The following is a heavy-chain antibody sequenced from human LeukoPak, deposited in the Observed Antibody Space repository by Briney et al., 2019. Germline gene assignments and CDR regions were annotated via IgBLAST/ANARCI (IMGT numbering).Heavy chain of an antibody. V-gene: IGHV3-49*04. J-gene: IGHJ4*02. Sequence: PGGSLRLSCTASGFTLGDYAMSWVRQAPGKGLEWVGFIRSKAYGGTTEYAASVKGRFTISRDDSKSIAYLQMNSLKTEDTAVYYCTRVEYDILTGYYYWGQGTLVTVSS. CDR2: IRSKAYGGTT. CDR3: TRVEYDILTGYYY. D-gene: IGHD3-9*01. CDR1: GFTLGDYA.